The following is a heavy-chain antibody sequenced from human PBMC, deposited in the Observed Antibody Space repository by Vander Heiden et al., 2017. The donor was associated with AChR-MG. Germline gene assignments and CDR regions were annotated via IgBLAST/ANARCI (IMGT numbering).Heavy chain of an antibody. V-gene: IGHV5-10-1*03. CDR3: ARRVAAGKIDY. J-gene: IGHJ4*02. D-gene: IGHD6-13*01. CDR2: IDPSDSYS. Sequence: EVQLVQSGAEVKKPGESLRISCKASGYSFSSFWITWVRQMPGKGLEWLGRIDPSDSYSTYSPSFQGRVTSSVDRSTSTAYLQWSTLKASDTAIYYCARRVAAGKIDYWGQGTLVTVSS. CDR1: GYSFSSFW.